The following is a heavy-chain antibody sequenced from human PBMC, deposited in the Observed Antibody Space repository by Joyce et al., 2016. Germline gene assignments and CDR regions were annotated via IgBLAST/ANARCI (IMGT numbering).Heavy chain of an antibody. V-gene: IGHV3-21*01. CDR2: LSSSSSYI. CDR1: GFTFSSYS. D-gene: IGHD2-8*01. CDR3: ARSSYTNGIFDY. J-gene: IGHJ4*02. Sequence: EVQLVESGGGLVKPGGSLRLSCAASGFTFSSYSMSWVRQVLGKGLEWVSSLSSSSSYIKYTDSVKGRFTISRDNAKNSLYLQMNSPRVEDTAVYYCARSSYTNGIFDYWGQGTLVTVSS.